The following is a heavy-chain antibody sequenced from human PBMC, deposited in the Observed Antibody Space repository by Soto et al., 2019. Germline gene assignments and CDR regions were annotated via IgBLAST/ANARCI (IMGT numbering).Heavy chain of an antibody. CDR3: ARDTRIAAAGRRGYYYYGMDV. V-gene: IGHV4-31*03. CDR1: GGSISSGGYY. Sequence: PSETLSLTCTVSGGSISSGGYYWSWIRQHPGKGLECIGYIYYSGSTYYNPSLKSRVTISVDTSKNQFSLKLSSVTAADTAVYYCARDTRIAAAGRRGYYYYGMDVWGQGTTVTVSS. CDR2: IYYSGST. J-gene: IGHJ6*02. D-gene: IGHD6-13*01.